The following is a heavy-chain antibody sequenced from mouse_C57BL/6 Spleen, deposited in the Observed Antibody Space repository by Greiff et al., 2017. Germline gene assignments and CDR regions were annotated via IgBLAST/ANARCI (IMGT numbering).Heavy chain of an antibody. Sequence: VQLQQPGAELVRPGSSVKLSCKASGYTFTSYWMHWVKQRPIQGLEWIGNIDPSDSETHYNQKFKDKATLTVDKSSSTAYMQLSSLTSEDSAVYYCARGGTTGYFDVWGTGTTVTVSS. V-gene: IGHV1-52*01. CDR1: GYTFTSYW. CDR2: IDPSDSET. CDR3: ARGGTTGYFDV. D-gene: IGHD1-1*01. J-gene: IGHJ1*03.